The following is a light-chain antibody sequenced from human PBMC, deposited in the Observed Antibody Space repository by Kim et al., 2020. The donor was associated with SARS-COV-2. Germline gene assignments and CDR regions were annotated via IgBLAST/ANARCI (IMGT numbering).Light chain of an antibody. V-gene: IGKV1-5*03. CDR1: QNIISW. CDR2: KTS. CDR3: QQYKTEPWT. Sequence: GDRVTITCRASQNIISWLAWYQQKPGQAPKLLIYKTSILESGVPSRFSGAGSGTEFSLTITSLQPDDFATYYCQQYKTEPWTFGQGTKVDIK. J-gene: IGKJ1*01.